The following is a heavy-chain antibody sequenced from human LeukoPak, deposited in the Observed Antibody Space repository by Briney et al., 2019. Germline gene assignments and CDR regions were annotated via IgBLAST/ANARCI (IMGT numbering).Heavy chain of an antibody. J-gene: IGHJ3*02. CDR1: GYTLTELS. D-gene: IGHD6-19*01. CDR3: ATDHPTATWAVAGTRAFDT. Sequence: ASVKVSCKVSGYTLTELSMHWVRQAPGKGLEWMGGFDPEDGETIYAQKFQGRVTMTEDTSTDTAYMELSSLRSEDTAVYYCATDHPTATWAVAGTRAFDTWGQGTMVTVSS. CDR2: FDPEDGET. V-gene: IGHV1-24*01.